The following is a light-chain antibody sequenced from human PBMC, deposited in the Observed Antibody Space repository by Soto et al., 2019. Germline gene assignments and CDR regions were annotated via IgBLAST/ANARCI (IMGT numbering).Light chain of an antibody. J-gene: IGKJ5*01. CDR3: PQSYTTASIT. CDR2: AAS. CDR1: QSISRN. Sequence: DIQMTQSPSSLSASVGDRVTITCRASQSISRNLNWYQHKPGKAPKLLIYAASRLQNGVPSRFSGGGSGTEFTLSISSLHPEAFGTYYCPQSYTTASITFGQGTRLEIK. V-gene: IGKV1-39*01.